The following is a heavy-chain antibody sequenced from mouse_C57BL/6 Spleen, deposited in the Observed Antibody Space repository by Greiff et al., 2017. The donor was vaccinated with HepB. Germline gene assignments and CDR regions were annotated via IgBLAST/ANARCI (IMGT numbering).Heavy chain of an antibody. Sequence: VQLQQPGAELVKPGASVKMSCKASGYTFTSYWIPWVKQRPGQGLEWIGDIYPGCGSTNYNEKFKSKATLTVDTSSSTAYMQLSSLTSEDSAVYCCARGYGYDRDFDVWGTGTTVTVSS. CDR3: ARGYGYDRDFDV. CDR1: GYTFTSYW. D-gene: IGHD2-2*01. J-gene: IGHJ1*03. CDR2: IYPGCGST. V-gene: IGHV1-55*01.